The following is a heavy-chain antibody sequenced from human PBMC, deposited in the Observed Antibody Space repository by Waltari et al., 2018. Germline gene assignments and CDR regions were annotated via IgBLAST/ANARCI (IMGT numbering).Heavy chain of an antibody. CDR1: GHTRPQVS. J-gene: IGHJ3*02. CDR3: ATDPDSVYSSSWTDAFDI. CDR2: FEPEEGET. D-gene: IGHD6-13*01. Sequence: QVPLVQSGAEVKTPGASAKSTSKVSGHTRPQVSMHWLPHAPAQWLEWMGGFEPEEGETIYAQKFQGRVTMTEDTSTDTAYMELSSLRSEDTAVYYCATDPDSVYSSSWTDAFDIWGQGTMVTVSS. V-gene: IGHV1-24*01.